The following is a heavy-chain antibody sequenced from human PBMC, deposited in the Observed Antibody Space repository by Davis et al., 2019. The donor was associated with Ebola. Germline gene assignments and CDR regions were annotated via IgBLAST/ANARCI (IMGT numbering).Heavy chain of an antibody. V-gene: IGHV3-9*01. J-gene: IGHJ6*02. CDR1: GFSFDDYA. D-gene: IGHD1-1*01. Sequence: SLRLSCAASGFSFDDYAMHWVRQAPGKGLEWVSGISWSSATKVYADSVKGRFTISRDNTKNSLYLQMYSLRTEDTALYYCARSTGLYYYGMDVWGQGTTVTVSS. CDR3: ARSTGLYYYGMDV. CDR2: ISWSSATK.